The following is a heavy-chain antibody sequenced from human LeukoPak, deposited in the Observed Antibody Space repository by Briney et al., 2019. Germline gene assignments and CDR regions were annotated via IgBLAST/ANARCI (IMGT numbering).Heavy chain of an antibody. CDR2: IIPIFGTA. D-gene: IGHD5-12*01. CDR3: ARDRRGNSGYDTDLDY. Sequence: GASVKVSCKASGGTFSSYAISWVRQAPGQGLEWMGGIIPIFGTANYAQKFQGRVTITADESTSTAYMELSSLRSEDTAVYYCARDRRGNSGYDTDLDYWGQGTLVTVSS. V-gene: IGHV1-69*13. J-gene: IGHJ4*02. CDR1: GGTFSSYA.